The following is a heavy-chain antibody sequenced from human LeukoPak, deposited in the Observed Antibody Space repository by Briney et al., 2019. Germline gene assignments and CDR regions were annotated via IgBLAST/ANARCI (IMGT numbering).Heavy chain of an antibody. J-gene: IGHJ5*02. CDR1: GFTVSSNY. D-gene: IGHD1-26*01. CDR3: ARDRGANWFDP. V-gene: IGHV3-53*04. Sequence: GGSLRLSCAAAGFTVSSNYMSWVRQAPGKGLEWLSVIYTDGSTYYADSVKGRFTISRHNSKNTLDLQMNSLRDEDTAVYYCARDRGANWFDPWGQGTLVTVSS. CDR2: IYTDGST.